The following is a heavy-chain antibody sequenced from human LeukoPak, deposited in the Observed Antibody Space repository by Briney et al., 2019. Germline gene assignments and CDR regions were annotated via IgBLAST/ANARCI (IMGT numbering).Heavy chain of an antibody. CDR3: ARDPSPWCGGGSCYIH. D-gene: IGHD2-15*01. CDR2: ISSSSSYI. Sequence: PGGSLRLSCAASGFTFSSYSMNWVRQAPGKGLEWVSSISSSSSYIYYADSVKGRFTISRDNAKNSLYLQMNSLRAEDTAVYYCARDPSPWCGGGSCYIHWGQGTLVTVSS. V-gene: IGHV3-21*01. CDR1: GFTFSSYS. J-gene: IGHJ4*02.